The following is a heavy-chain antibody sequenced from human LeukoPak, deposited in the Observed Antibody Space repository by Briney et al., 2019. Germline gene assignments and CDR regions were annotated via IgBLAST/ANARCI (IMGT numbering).Heavy chain of an antibody. J-gene: IGHJ4*02. V-gene: IGHV4-34*01. D-gene: IGHD7-27*01. CDR2: INHSGST. CDR3: ARGLYWGANDY. CDR1: GGSFSGYY. Sequence: SETLSLTCAVYGGSFSGYYWSWIRQPPGKGLEWIGEINHSGSTNYNPSLKSRVTISVDTSKNQFSLKLSSVTAADTAVYYCARGLYWGANDYWGQGTLVTVSS.